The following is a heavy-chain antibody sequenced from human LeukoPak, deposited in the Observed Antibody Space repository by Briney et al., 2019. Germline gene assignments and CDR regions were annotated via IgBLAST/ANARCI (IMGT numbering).Heavy chain of an antibody. CDR1: GFPFSGYT. CDR2: IISYGGNT. CDR3: AGVTSGATIANYYYYYMDV. D-gene: IGHD3-16*01. Sequence: GGSLRLSCAASGFPFSGYTMHWVRQAPGKGLEYVSAIISYGGNTHYADSVKGRFTISRDNSKNTVFLQMGSLRAEDMAVYYCAGVTSGATIANYYYYYMDVWGKGTTVTVSS. J-gene: IGHJ6*03. V-gene: IGHV3-64*02.